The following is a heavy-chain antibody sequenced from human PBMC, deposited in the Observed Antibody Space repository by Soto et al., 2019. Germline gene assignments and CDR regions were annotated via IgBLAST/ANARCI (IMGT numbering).Heavy chain of an antibody. CDR1: GFTFSSYG. CDR3: AKDPRLDILTGPFDY. Sequence: QVQLVESGGGVVQPGRSLRLSCAASGFTFSSYGMHWVRQAPGKGLEWVAVISYDGSNKYYADSVKGRFTICRDNSKNTLYLQMNSLRAEDTAVYYCAKDPRLDILTGPFDYWGQGTLVTVSP. V-gene: IGHV3-30*18. D-gene: IGHD3-9*01. J-gene: IGHJ4*02. CDR2: ISYDGSNK.